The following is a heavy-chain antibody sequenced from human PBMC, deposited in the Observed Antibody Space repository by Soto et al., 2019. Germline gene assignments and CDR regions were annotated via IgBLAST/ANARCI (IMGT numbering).Heavy chain of an antibody. Sequence: QVQLVESGGGVVQPGRSLRLSCAASGFTFSSYGMHWVRQAPGKGLEWVAVISYDGSNKYYADSVKGRFTISRDNSKNTRYLQMNSLRAEDTAVYYCAKDLPTYYYDSSSGGFDYWGQGTLVTVSS. CDR3: AKDLPTYYYDSSSGGFDY. D-gene: IGHD3-22*01. CDR1: GFTFSSYG. J-gene: IGHJ4*02. V-gene: IGHV3-30*18. CDR2: ISYDGSNK.